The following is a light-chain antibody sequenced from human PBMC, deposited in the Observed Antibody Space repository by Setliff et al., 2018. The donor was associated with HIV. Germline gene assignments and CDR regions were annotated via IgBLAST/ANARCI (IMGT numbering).Light chain of an antibody. CDR1: NIGSKS. CDR2: YDS. V-gene: IGLV3-21*04. J-gene: IGLJ1*01. Sequence: SYELTQPPSVSVAPGKTAGITCGGNNIGSKSVHWYQQKPGQAPVLVIYYDSDRPSGIPERFSGSNSGNTATLTITRVEAGEEADYYCQVWDSSSGLDVFGTGTKVTVL. CDR3: QVWDSSSGLDV.